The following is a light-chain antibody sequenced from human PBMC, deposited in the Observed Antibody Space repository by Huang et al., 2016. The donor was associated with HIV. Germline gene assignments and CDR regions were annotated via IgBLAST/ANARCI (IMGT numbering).Light chain of an antibody. CDR3: QQYYTYPHS. J-gene: IGKJ2*03. V-gene: IGKV1-8*01. Sequence: AIRLTQSPSSLSASTGDRVTITCRASPGISSYLAWYQQQPGKAPKLLISSASTLQSGVPSRFSGSGFGTDFTLTISSLQSEDLGTYHCQQYYTYPHSFGQGTKLEIK. CDR1: PGISSY. CDR2: SAS.